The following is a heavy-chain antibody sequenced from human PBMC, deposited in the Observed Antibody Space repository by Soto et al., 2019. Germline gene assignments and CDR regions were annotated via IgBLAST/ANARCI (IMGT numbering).Heavy chain of an antibody. D-gene: IGHD6-19*01. CDR2: ISYDGSNK. CDR3: ARDLGDEQWLTFDY. J-gene: IGHJ4*02. Sequence: QVQLVESGGGVVQPGRSLRLSCAASGFNFSSYAMHWVRQAPGKGLEWVAVISYDGSNKYYADSVKGRFTISRDNSKNTRYRQMNSLRPEDTAVYYCARDLGDEQWLTFDYWGQGTLVTVSS. V-gene: IGHV3-30-3*01. CDR1: GFNFSSYA.